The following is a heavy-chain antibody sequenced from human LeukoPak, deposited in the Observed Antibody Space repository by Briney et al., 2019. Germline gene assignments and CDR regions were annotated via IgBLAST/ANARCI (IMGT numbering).Heavy chain of an antibody. J-gene: IGHJ4*02. Sequence: GGSLRLSCAASGFTFSSYWMHWVRQAPGKGLVWVSRINSDGSSTSYADSVKGRFTISRDNAKNTLYLQMNSLRAEDTAVYYCARDSDVHCSGGRCTNFDYWGQGILVTVSS. CDR1: GFTFSSYW. V-gene: IGHV3-74*01. CDR2: INSDGSST. D-gene: IGHD2-15*01. CDR3: ARDSDVHCSGGRCTNFDY.